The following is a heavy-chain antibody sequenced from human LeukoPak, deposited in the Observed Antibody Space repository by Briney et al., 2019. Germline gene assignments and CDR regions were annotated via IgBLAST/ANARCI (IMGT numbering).Heavy chain of an antibody. V-gene: IGHV1-24*01. Sequence: ASVKVSCKVSGYTLTELSMHWVRQAPGKGLEWMGGFDPEDGETIYAQKFQGRVTMTEDTSTDTAYMELSSLRSEDTAVYYCARGAIGEMATKEGAFDIWGQGTMVTVSS. J-gene: IGHJ3*02. CDR1: GYTLTELS. CDR2: FDPEDGET. CDR3: ARGAIGEMATKEGAFDI. D-gene: IGHD5-24*01.